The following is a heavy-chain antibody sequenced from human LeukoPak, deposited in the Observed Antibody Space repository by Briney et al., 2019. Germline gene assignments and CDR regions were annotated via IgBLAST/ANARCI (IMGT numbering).Heavy chain of an antibody. CDR3: ARDWYCSSSICYTDRNWFDP. V-gene: IGHV3-11*05. J-gene: IGHJ5*02. CDR2: ISTTSSYT. Sequence: GGSLRLSCAASAFTFSDYYMSWIRQAPGKGLEWASYISTTSSYTDYADSVKGRFTISRDNAKNLLYLQMNSLRPDDTAVYYCARDWYCSSSICYTDRNWFDPWGQGTLVTVSS. CDR1: AFTFSDYY. D-gene: IGHD2-2*02.